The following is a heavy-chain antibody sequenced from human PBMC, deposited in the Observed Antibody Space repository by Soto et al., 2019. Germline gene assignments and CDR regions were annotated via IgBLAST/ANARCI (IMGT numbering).Heavy chain of an antibody. D-gene: IGHD3-3*01. Sequence: ASVKVSCKTSGYTFNTYGINWVRQAPGQGLELMGCISAYDGKTTYAEKFQGRVTLTTDTSTSTAYMELRSLRSDDTAIYYCARDPHEFWTSYWFDPWGQGTPVTVSS. CDR3: ARDPHEFWTSYWFDP. CDR2: ISAYDGKT. CDR1: GYTFNTYG. J-gene: IGHJ5*02. V-gene: IGHV1-18*01.